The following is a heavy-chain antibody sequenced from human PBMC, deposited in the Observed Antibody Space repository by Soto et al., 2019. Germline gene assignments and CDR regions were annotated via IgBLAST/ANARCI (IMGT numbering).Heavy chain of an antibody. D-gene: IGHD3-22*01. V-gene: IGHV3-30*18. CDR1: GFTFSSYG. J-gene: IGHJ4*02. CDR2: ISYDGSNK. CDR3: AKDHYDSSGYPGY. Sequence: PGGSLRLSCAASGFTFSSYGMHWVRQAPGKGLEWVAVISYDGSNKYYADSVKGRFTISRDNSKNTLYLQMNSLRAEDTAVYYCAKDHYDSSGYPGYWGQGTLVTVSS.